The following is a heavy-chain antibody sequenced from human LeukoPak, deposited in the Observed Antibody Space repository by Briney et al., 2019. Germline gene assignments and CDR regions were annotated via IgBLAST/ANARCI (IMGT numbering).Heavy chain of an antibody. CDR3: ARESGDSSSYSLAEHFQH. Sequence: PSETLSLTCTVSGGSISSYYWSWIRQPPGKGLEWIGRIYTSGSTNYNPSLKSRVTMSIDTSKNQFSLKLNSVTAADTAVYYCARESGDSSSYSLAEHFQHWGQGTLVTVSS. CDR1: GGSISSYY. J-gene: IGHJ1*01. CDR2: IYTSGST. V-gene: IGHV4-4*07. D-gene: IGHD3-22*01.